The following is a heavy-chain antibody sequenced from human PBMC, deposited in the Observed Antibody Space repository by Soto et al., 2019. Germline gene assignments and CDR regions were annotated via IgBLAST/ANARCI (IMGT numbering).Heavy chain of an antibody. CDR3: AREASVPSFGEFWFFDH. D-gene: IGHD3-10*01. J-gene: IGHJ2*01. CDR1: GFTFSNHG. V-gene: IGHV3-23*01. Sequence: EVQLLESGGGLAQPGGSLRLSCAASGFTFSNHGMTWVRQAPGKGLEWVSSVSADGYTTYYADSVRGRLTISRDNSGGTVYVRMNNLRAEDTALYYCAREASVPSFGEFWFFDHWGRGTQVTVSS. CDR2: VSADGYTT.